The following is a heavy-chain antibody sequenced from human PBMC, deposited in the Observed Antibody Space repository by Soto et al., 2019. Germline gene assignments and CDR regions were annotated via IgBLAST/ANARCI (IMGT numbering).Heavy chain of an antibody. V-gene: IGHV3-30-3*01. CDR3: ARGFRRYFDWLDNY. Sequence: GGSLRLSCAASGFTFSSYAMHWVRQAPGKGLEWVAVISFDGSSKYYADSVKGRFTISRDNSKSTLYLQMNTLRPEDTAVYYCARGFRRYFDWLDNYWGQGTLVTVSS. J-gene: IGHJ4*02. CDR1: GFTFSSYA. CDR2: ISFDGSSK. D-gene: IGHD3-9*01.